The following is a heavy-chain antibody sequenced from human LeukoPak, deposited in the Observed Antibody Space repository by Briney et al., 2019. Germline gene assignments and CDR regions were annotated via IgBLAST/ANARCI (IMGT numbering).Heavy chain of an antibody. V-gene: IGHV3-21*01. CDR1: GFTFSSHS. J-gene: IGHJ4*02. CDR2: ISSSSSYI. CDR3: ARDGGITMVRGVTFDY. D-gene: IGHD3-10*01. Sequence: AGGSLRLSCAAPGFTFSSHSMNWVRQAPGKGLEWVSSISSSSSYIYYADSVKGRFTISRDNAKNSLYLQMNSLRAEDTAVYYCARDGGITMVRGVTFDYWGQGTLVTVSS.